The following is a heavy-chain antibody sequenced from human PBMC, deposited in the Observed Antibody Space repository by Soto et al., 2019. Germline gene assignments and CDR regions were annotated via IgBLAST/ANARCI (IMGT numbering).Heavy chain of an antibody. CDR2: MYTGGST. J-gene: IGHJ4*02. CDR1: GFTVSTTY. Sequence: EVQLVESGGGLIHPGGSLRLSCGASGFTVSTTYMSWVRQAPGKGLEWVSTMYTGGSTSYADSVKGRFTISRDNSKNTLYLQMHSLRVEDTAVYYCAGGGGYSGYEGHDSWGQGTLVTVSS. D-gene: IGHD5-12*01. CDR3: AGGGGYSGYEGHDS. V-gene: IGHV3-53*01.